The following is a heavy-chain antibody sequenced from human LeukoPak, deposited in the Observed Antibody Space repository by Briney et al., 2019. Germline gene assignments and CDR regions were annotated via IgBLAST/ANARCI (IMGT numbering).Heavy chain of an antibody. CDR1: GYSFTSYW. J-gene: IGHJ6*02. Sequence: GESLKISCKGSGYSFTSYWIGWVRQMPGKGLEWMGIIYPGDSDTSYSPSFQGQVTISADKSISTAYLQWSSLKASDTAMYYCARLSKEGLSGDYYGMDVWGQGTTVTVSS. CDR2: IYPGDSDT. CDR3: ARLSKEGLSGDYYGMDV. V-gene: IGHV5-51*01.